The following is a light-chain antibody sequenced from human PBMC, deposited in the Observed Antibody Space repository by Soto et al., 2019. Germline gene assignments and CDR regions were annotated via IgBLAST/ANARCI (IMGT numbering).Light chain of an antibody. V-gene: IGKV3-15*01. J-gene: IGKJ4*01. CDR3: QQYSNLPLT. Sequence: IIMTRSPTTLSVAPGERATLSCRSSQSVSSNLAWYQQKPGQAPRLLIHGASARSSGIPARFTGSGTGTEFTLTISSLQSEAFAVYYCQQYSNLPLTFGGGTKVDIK. CDR2: GAS. CDR1: QSVSSN.